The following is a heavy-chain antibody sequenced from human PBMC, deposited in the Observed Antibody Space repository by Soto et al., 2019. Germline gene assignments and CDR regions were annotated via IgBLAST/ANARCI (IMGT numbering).Heavy chain of an antibody. Sequence: GASVKVSCKVSGYTLTELSMHRVRQAPGKGLEWMGGFDPEDGETIYAQKFQGRVTMTEDTSTDTAYMELSSLRSEDTAVYYCATVEQLGGLNTFDYWGQGTLVTVYS. CDR3: ATVEQLGGLNTFDY. V-gene: IGHV1-24*01. J-gene: IGHJ4*02. CDR1: GYTLTELS. D-gene: IGHD6-6*01. CDR2: FDPEDGET.